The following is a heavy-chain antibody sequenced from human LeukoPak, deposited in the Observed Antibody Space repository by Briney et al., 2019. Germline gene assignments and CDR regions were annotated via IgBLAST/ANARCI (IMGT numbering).Heavy chain of an antibody. J-gene: IGHJ4*02. Sequence: GGSLRLSCAASGFTCSSYEMNWVRQAPGKGLEWVSYISSSGSTIYYADSVKGRFTISRDNAKNSLYLQMNSLRAEDTAVYYCARDKMATISSYFDYWGQGTLVTVSS. CDR1: GFTCSSYE. V-gene: IGHV3-48*03. CDR2: ISSSGSTI. D-gene: IGHD5-24*01. CDR3: ARDKMATISSYFDY.